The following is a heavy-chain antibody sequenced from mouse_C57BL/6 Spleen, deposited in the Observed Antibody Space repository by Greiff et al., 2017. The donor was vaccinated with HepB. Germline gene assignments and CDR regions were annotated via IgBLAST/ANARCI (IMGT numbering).Heavy chain of an antibody. J-gene: IGHJ1*03. D-gene: IGHD1-1*01. Sequence: EVKVEESGPGLAKPSQTLSLTCSVTGYSITSDYWNWIRKFPGNKLEYMGYISYSGSTYYNPSLKSRISITRDTSKNQYYLQLNSVTNEDTATYCCARGDYYGSSYDWYFDVWGTGTTVTVSS. V-gene: IGHV3-8*01. CDR3: ARGDYYGSSYDWYFDV. CDR1: GYSITSDY. CDR2: ISYSGST.